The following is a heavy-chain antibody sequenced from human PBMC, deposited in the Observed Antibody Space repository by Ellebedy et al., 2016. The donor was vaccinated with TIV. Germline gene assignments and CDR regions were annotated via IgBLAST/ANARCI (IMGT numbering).Heavy chain of an antibody. CDR1: GFTFSSYA. D-gene: IGHD6-13*01. J-gene: IGHJ4*02. V-gene: IGHV3-23*01. Sequence: GGSLRLSXAASGFTFSSYAMNWVRQAPGKGLEWVSGIRVSGGTTFYADSVKGRFIISRDNSKNTVYLQMSSLRADDTAVYYCAKGWLGAGAGTDFDYWGRGTLVTVSS. CDR2: IRVSGGTT. CDR3: AKGWLGAGAGTDFDY.